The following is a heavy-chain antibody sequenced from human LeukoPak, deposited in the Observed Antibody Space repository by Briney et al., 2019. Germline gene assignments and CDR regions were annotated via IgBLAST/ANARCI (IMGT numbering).Heavy chain of an antibody. D-gene: IGHD3-10*01. CDR2: IRYDGSNK. Sequence: GGSLRLSCAASGFTFSSYGMHWVRQAPGKGLEWVAFIRYDGSNKYYADSVKGRFTISRDNSKNTLYLQMNSLRAEDTAVYYCASPRGYGSGSYDSWFDPWGQGTLVTVSS. CDR1: GFTFSSYG. V-gene: IGHV3-30*02. J-gene: IGHJ5*02. CDR3: ASPRGYGSGSYDSWFDP.